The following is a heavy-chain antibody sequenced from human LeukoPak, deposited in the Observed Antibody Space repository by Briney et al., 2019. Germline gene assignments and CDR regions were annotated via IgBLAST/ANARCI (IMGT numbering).Heavy chain of an antibody. V-gene: IGHV1-18*01. CDR1: GYTFTNYA. Sequence: ASVKVSCKASGYTFTNYAISWVRQAPGQGLEWMGWISGYNGNTNYAQKLQGRVTMTRDMSTSTVYMELSSLRSEDTAVYYCARGGDGYNPHFDYWGQGTLVTVSS. J-gene: IGHJ4*02. CDR3: ARGGDGYNPHFDY. CDR2: ISGYNGNT. D-gene: IGHD5-24*01.